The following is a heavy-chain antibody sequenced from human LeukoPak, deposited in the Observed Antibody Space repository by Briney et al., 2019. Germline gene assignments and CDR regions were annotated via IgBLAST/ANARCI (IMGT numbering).Heavy chain of an antibody. D-gene: IGHD1-26*01. V-gene: IGHV4-30-2*01. CDR3: ARSSSTRYYYGMDV. J-gene: IGHJ6*02. Sequence: SETLSLTCAVSGGSISSGGYSWSWIRQPPGKGLEWIGYIYHSGSTYYNPSLKSRVTISVDRSKNQFSLKLSSVTAADTAVYYCARSSSTRYYYGMDVWGQGTTVTVSS. CDR2: IYHSGST. CDR1: GGSISSGGYS.